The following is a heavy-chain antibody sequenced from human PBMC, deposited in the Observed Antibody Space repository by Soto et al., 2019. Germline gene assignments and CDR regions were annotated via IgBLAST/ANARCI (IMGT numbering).Heavy chain of an antibody. CDR1: GFTFSSYS. D-gene: IGHD4-17*01. CDR2: ISSSSSYI. CDR3: ARDSIDYGDYRQSAFDI. Sequence: GGSLRLSCAAPGFTFSSYSMNWVRQAPGKGLEWVSSISSSSSYIYYADSVKGRFTISRDNAKNSLYLQMNSLRAEDTAVYYCARDSIDYGDYRQSAFDIWGQGTMATVSS. V-gene: IGHV3-21*01. J-gene: IGHJ3*02.